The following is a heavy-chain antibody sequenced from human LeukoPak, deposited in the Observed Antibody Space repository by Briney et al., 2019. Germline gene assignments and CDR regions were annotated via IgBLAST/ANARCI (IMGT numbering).Heavy chain of an antibody. D-gene: IGHD2-2*01. J-gene: IGHJ5*02. CDR1: GFTFSSYS. Sequence: GGSLRLSCAASGFTFSSYSMNWVRQAPGKGLEWVSSISSSSSYIYYADSVEGRFTISRDNAKNSLYLQMNSLRAEDTAVYYCARAYCSSTSCYFPWGQGTLVTVSS. CDR3: ARAYCSSTSCYFP. CDR2: ISSSSSYI. V-gene: IGHV3-21*01.